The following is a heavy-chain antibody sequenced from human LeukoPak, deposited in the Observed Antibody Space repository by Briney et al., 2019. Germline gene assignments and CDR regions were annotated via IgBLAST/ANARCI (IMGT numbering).Heavy chain of an antibody. Sequence: GGSLRLSCAATGYSFKDYGMHWVRHPPGKGLEWVSAINWNGGGTDYADSVKGRFTIFRDNAKNSLYLQLSSLRPEDTALYYCAKHLTATNTYIFFGLDVWGQGTSVTVSS. CDR1: GYSFKDYG. V-gene: IGHV3-9*01. CDR2: INWNGGGT. J-gene: IGHJ6*02. CDR3: AKHLTATNTYIFFGLDV. D-gene: IGHD1-26*01.